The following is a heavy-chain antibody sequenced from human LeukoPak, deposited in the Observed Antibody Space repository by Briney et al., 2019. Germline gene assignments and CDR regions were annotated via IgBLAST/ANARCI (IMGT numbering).Heavy chain of an antibody. V-gene: IGHV4-39*01. J-gene: IGHJ3*02. D-gene: IGHD5-24*01. CDR1: GGSISSSSYY. Sequence: SETLSLTCTVSGGSISSSSYYWGWIRQPPGKGLEWIGSIYYSGSTYYNPSLKSRVTISVDTSKNQFSLKLSSVTAADTAVYYCARPVEMTTLDAFDIWGQGTMVTVSS. CDR3: ARPVEMTTLDAFDI. CDR2: IYYSGST.